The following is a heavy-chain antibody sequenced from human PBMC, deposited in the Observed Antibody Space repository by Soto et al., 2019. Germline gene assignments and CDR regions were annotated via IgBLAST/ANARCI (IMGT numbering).Heavy chain of an antibody. V-gene: IGHV1-18*01. Sequence: QVNLVQSGAEVRKPGASVKVSCKGTGYTFTSYGIAWVRQAPGQGLEWMGWISAHNDNTNYAQKVQGRVTVTRDTSTSTAYMELRNLRSDDTAVYYCARGRYGDYSGQGALVTVSS. CDR1: GYTFTSYG. CDR3: ARGRYGDY. D-gene: IGHD1-1*01. CDR2: ISAHNDNT. J-gene: IGHJ4*02.